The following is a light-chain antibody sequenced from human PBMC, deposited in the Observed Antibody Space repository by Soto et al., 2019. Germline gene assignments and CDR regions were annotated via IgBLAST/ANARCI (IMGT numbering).Light chain of an antibody. CDR2: QDA. V-gene: IGLV3-1*01. J-gene: IGLJ2*01. Sequence: SSELTQPPSVSVSPGQTASVSCSGDSLGEKYVCWYQQKPGQSPVLVLYQDAKRPSGIPERFSGSNSGNTATLTISGTQAMDEADYCCQAWDSSTSVVFGGGTKLTVL. CDR1: SLGEKY. CDR3: QAWDSSTSVV.